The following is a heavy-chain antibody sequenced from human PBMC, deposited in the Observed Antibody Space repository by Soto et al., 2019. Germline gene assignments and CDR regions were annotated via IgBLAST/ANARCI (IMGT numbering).Heavy chain of an antibody. Sequence: QVQLVQSGAEVKKPGSSVKVSCKASGGTFSSYTISWVRQAPGQGLEWMGRIIPILGIANYAQKFQGRVTITAEKPTSAAYKELGRPRSEDTAVNSCTSLGASHTAVGSCSGGSRLATWRQGTLVTVSS. J-gene: IGHJ4*02. CDR1: GGTFSSYT. CDR3: TSLGASHTAVGSCSGGSRLAT. V-gene: IGHV1-69*02. CDR2: IIPILGIA. D-gene: IGHD2-15*01.